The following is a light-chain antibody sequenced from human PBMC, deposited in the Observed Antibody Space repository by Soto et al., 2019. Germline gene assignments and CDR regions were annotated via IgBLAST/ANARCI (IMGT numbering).Light chain of an antibody. Sequence: EIVLTQSPATVSLCPGEGATLSCRASQSVSNFLLWFQQKPGQAPRLLIYDASNRATGIPARFSGSGSGTDFTLTISSLEPEDFAVYYCHQRHSWPITFGQGTRLEIK. J-gene: IGKJ5*01. CDR1: QSVSNF. CDR2: DAS. CDR3: HQRHSWPIT. V-gene: IGKV3-11*01.